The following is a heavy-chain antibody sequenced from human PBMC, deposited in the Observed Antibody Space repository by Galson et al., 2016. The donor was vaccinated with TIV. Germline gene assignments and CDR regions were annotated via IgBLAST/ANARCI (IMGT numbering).Heavy chain of an antibody. CDR1: GYMFSGYG. Sequence: SVKVSCKASGYMFSGYGISWVRQAPGQGLEWMGWISAYNGDTNKARNFQGRVTLTTDTSKTTAYMELTSLTSEDTAVYYCARSDKYYVERAGFDYWGQGTLVTVSS. J-gene: IGHJ4*02. CDR2: ISAYNGDT. V-gene: IGHV1-18*01. D-gene: IGHD3-16*01. CDR3: ARSDKYYVERAGFDY.